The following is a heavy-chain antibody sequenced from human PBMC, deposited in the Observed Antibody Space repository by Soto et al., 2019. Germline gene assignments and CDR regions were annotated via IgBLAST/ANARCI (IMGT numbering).Heavy chain of an antibody. CDR2: IYYSGNT. CDR1: GGSISNYY. Sequence: SETLSLTCTVSGGSISNYYWSWVRQPPGKGLEWIGYIYYSGNTNYNPSLKSRVTISVDTSKNQFSLKLNSVTAADTAVYYCARSESRSSWFSYWFDPWGQGTLVTVSS. V-gene: IGHV4-59*01. D-gene: IGHD2-2*01. J-gene: IGHJ5*02. CDR3: ARSESRSSWFSYWFDP.